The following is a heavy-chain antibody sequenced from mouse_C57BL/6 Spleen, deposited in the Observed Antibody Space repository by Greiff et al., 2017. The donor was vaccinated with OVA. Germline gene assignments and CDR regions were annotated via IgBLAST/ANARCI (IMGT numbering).Heavy chain of an antibody. CDR2: IYPGDGDT. CDR1: GYAFSSSW. D-gene: IGHD1-1*01. V-gene: IGHV1-82*01. J-gene: IGHJ2*01. CDR3: ARATEGYYYGSSYPHCDY. Sequence: QVQLQQSGPELVKPGASVKISCKASGYAFSSSWMNWVKQRPGKGLEWIGRIYPGDGDTNYNGKFKGKATLTADKSSSTAYMQLSSLTSEDSAVYFCARATEGYYYGSSYPHCDYWGQGTTLTVSS.